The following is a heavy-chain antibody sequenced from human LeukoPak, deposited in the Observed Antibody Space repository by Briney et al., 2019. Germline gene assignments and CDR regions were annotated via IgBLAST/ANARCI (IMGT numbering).Heavy chain of an antibody. CDR2: IHYTGST. J-gene: IGHJ4*02. D-gene: IGHD6-13*01. Sequence: SETLSLTCTVSGGSIRSYYWSWIRQPPGKGLEWIGYIHYTGSTNYNTPLKSRVTISVDTSKNQFSLKLSSVTAADTAVYYCARERVAAAGMYYFDYWGQGTLVTVSS. CDR3: ARERVAAAGMYYFDY. V-gene: IGHV4-59*01. CDR1: GGSIRSYY.